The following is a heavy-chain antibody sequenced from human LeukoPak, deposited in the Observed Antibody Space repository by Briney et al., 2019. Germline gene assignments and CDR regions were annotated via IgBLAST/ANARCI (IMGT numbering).Heavy chain of an antibody. CDR2: IYSGGST. CDR1: GFTVSSNH. Sequence: GGSLRLSCAASGFTVSSNHMSWVRQAPGKGLEWVSVIYSGGSTYYADSVKGRFTISRDNSKNTLYLQMNSLRAEDTAVYYCARGHYYYGMDVWGQGTTVTVSS. V-gene: IGHV3-53*01. J-gene: IGHJ6*02. CDR3: ARGHYYYGMDV.